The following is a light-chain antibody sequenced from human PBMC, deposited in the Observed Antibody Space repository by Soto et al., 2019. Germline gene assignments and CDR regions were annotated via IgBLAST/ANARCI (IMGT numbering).Light chain of an antibody. CDR3: QKYSSVIT. V-gene: IGKV1-27*01. CDR1: QGISHC. J-gene: IGKJ5*01. Sequence: DIQMTQSPSSLSASVGDRVTITCLASQGISHCLAWYQQKPGKVPKLLISAASTLQSGVPSRFSGSGSGTDFTLTITSLQPEDVATYYCQKYSSVITFGQGTRLEIK. CDR2: AAS.